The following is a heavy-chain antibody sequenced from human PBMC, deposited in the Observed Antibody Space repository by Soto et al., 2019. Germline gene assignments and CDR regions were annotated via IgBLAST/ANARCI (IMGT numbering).Heavy chain of an antibody. CDR3: ARPDYGDYVGWFDP. J-gene: IGHJ5*02. Sequence: QLQLQESGPGLVKPSETLSLTCTVSGGSISSSSYYWGWIRQPPGKGLEWIGSIYYSGSTYYNPSLKSRVTISVDTSKNQFSLKLSTVTAADTAVYYCARPDYGDYVGWFDPWGQGTLVTVSS. V-gene: IGHV4-39*01. D-gene: IGHD4-17*01. CDR2: IYYSGST. CDR1: GGSISSSSYY.